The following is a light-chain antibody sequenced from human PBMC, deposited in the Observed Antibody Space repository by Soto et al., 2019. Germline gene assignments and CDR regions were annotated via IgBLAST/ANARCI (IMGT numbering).Light chain of an antibody. CDR3: QHYGSSPPYT. CDR1: QRVAISH. J-gene: IGKJ2*01. V-gene: IGKV3-20*01. CDR2: CAS. Sequence: EIELTQSPCTLSLSPGESATLSCRASQRVAISHIAWYRQKPGQAPWLLIYCASNRATGIPDRFSGSGSGTDFTLTISRLEAEDSAVYYCQHYGSSPPYTFGQGTKLKIK.